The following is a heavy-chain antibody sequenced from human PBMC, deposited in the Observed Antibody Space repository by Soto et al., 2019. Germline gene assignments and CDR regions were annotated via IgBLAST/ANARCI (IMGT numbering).Heavy chain of an antibody. CDR3: ARGNYEGFDY. D-gene: IGHD4-4*01. Sequence: SETLSLTCTVSGGSISSYYWSWIRQPPGKGLEWIGYIYYSDSTNYNPSLKSRVTISVDTSKNQFSLKLSSVTAADTAVYYCARGNYEGFDYWGQGTLVTVSS. V-gene: IGHV4-59*12. CDR1: GGSISSYY. J-gene: IGHJ4*02. CDR2: IYYSDST.